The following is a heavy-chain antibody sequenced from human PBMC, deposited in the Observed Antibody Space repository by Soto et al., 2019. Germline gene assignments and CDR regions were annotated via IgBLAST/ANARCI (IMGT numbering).Heavy chain of an antibody. CDR2: ISGRGAST. CDR3: AKAGRGHSYSYYYDC. Sequence: GGSLRLSCAASGFTFTSYAMTWVRQAPGKGLEWLSTISGRGASTYDTDSVKGRFTISRDHSKNMLYLQLNSLRAEDTAVYYCAKAGRGHSYSYYYDCWGQGTLVTVSS. V-gene: IGHV3-23*01. J-gene: IGHJ4*02. D-gene: IGHD5-18*01. CDR1: GFTFTSYA.